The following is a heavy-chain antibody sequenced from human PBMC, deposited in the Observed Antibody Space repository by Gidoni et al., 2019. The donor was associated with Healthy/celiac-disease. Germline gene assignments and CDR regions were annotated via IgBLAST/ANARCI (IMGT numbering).Heavy chain of an antibody. Sequence: QVQLQQWGAGLLKPSETLSLTCAVYGGSFSGYYWSWIRQPPGKGLEWIGEINHSGSTNYNPSLKSRVTISVDTSKNQFSLKLSSVTAADTAVYYCARLDYRYWYFDLWGRGTLVTVSS. CDR2: INHSGST. CDR1: GGSFSGYY. V-gene: IGHV4-34*01. D-gene: IGHD4-17*01. CDR3: ARLDYRYWYFDL. J-gene: IGHJ2*01.